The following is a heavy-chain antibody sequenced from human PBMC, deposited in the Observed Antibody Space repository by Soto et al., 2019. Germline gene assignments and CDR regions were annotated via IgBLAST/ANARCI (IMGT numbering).Heavy chain of an antibody. Sequence: GASVKVSCKASGYTFTDYYVHWLRQAPGPGLEWVGWINPNSGDTKYAQKFQGRVTLTRDTSITTAYMELRSLESDDTAVYYCARERKFDFWRKGLDVWGQGTTVTVSS. D-gene: IGHD3-3*01. J-gene: IGHJ6*02. CDR1: GYTFTDYY. CDR3: ARERKFDFWRKGLDV. V-gene: IGHV1-2*02. CDR2: INPNSGDT.